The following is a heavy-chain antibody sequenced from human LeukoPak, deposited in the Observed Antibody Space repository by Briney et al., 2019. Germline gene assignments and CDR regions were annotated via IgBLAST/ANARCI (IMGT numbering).Heavy chain of an antibody. Sequence: PGGPLRLSCAASGFTFSSYAMSWVRQAPGKGLEWVSAISGSGGSTYYADSVKGRFTISRDNSKNTLYLQMNSLRAEDTAVYYCARVYDILTGYNPLDYWGQGTLVTVST. CDR1: GFTFSSYA. CDR3: ARVYDILTGYNPLDY. CDR2: ISGSGGST. J-gene: IGHJ4*02. D-gene: IGHD3-9*01. V-gene: IGHV3-23*01.